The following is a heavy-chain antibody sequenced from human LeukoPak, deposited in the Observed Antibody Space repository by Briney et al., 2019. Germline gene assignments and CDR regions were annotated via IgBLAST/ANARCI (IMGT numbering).Heavy chain of an antibody. V-gene: IGHV4-4*07. D-gene: IGHD3-10*01. Sequence: SETLSLTCTVSGGSISSYYWSWIRQPAGKGLEWIGRIYTSGSTNYNPSLKSRVTMSVDTSKNQFSLKLSSVTAADTAVYYCARDQSRGSGKNWFDPWGQGTLVTVSS. J-gene: IGHJ5*02. CDR3: ARDQSRGSGKNWFDP. CDR1: GGSISSYY. CDR2: IYTSGST.